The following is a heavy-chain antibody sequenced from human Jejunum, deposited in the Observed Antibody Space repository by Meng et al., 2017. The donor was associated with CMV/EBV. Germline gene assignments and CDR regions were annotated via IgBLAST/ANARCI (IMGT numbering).Heavy chain of an antibody. CDR1: GGSHNTPQYA. CDR3: ARGGWGNWNFEH. D-gene: IGHD3-16*01. CDR2: GEDGGTT. Sequence: SGGSHNTPQYAGFWIRLPPGKGLEWIGLGEDGGTTRYKPSLVSRVSISVDTSKNQFSLTLNSVTAADTAIYYCARGGWGNWNFEHWGQGKLVTVSS. V-gene: IGHV4-61*01. J-gene: IGHJ4*02.